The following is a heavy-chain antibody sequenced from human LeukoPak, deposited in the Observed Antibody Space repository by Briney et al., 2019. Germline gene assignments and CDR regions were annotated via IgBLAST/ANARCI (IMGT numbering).Heavy chain of an antibody. CDR2: INQDGSER. V-gene: IGHV3-7*01. CDR1: GFTFSDYW. J-gene: IGHJ4*02. D-gene: IGHD3-22*01. CDR3: ARDRYYYDSSGYYIYFDY. Sequence: GGSLRLSCGTSGFTFSDYWMTWVRQAPGKGLEWVANINQDGSERYYVDSVKGRFTISRDNAKSSLYLQMNSLRAEDTAVYYCARDRYYYDSSGYYIYFDYWGQGTLVTVSS.